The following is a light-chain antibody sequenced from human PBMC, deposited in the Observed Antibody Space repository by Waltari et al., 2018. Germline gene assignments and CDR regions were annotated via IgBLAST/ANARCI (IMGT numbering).Light chain of an antibody. CDR1: RSDVVAYNY. CDR3: SSYTSSNTLVV. Sequence: QSALTQPASVSGSPGQSITISCTGTRSDVVAYNYVSWYQQHPGKAPKVMIYDVNSRPSGVSNRFSGSKSGNTASLTISGLQAEDEADYYCSSYTSSNTLVVFGGGTKLTVL. J-gene: IGLJ2*01. V-gene: IGLV2-14*01. CDR2: DVN.